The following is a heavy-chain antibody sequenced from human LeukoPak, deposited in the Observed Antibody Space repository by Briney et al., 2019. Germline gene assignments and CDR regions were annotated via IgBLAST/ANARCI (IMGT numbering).Heavy chain of an antibody. CDR1: GGSLSSSSYY. V-gene: IGHV4-39*01. J-gene: IGHJ5*02. CDR2: IYHDGST. D-gene: IGHD2-15*01. CDR3: ARRAHVGEPAA. Sequence: SETLSLTCAVSGGSLSSSSYYWAWIRQPPGKGLEWIGSIYHDGSTYSNPSLEGRVTISVDTSKNQFSLKLTPVTAAVTAMYHCARRAHVGEPAAWGQGTLVTVSS.